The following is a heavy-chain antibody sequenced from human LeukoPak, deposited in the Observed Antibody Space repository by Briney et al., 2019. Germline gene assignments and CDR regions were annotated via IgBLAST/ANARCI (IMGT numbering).Heavy chain of an antibody. J-gene: IGHJ4*02. Sequence: ASVKVSCKASGYTFTSYGISWVRQAPGQGLEWMGWISAYNGNTNYAQKLQGRVTMTTDTSTSTAYMELRSLRSDDTAVYYCATTGTSGSRYDFWTGYYPFDYWGKGTLVTVSS. CDR3: ATTGTSGSRYDFWTGYYPFDY. D-gene: IGHD3-3*01. CDR1: GYTFTSYG. V-gene: IGHV1-18*01. CDR2: ISAYNGNT.